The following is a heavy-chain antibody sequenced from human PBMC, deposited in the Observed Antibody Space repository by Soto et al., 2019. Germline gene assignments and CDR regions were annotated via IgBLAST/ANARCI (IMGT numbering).Heavy chain of an antibody. V-gene: IGHV4-34*01. CDR2: INHSGST. CDR1: GGSFSGYY. J-gene: IGHJ4*02. CDR3: ARVLNPLGYCSSTSCPPPRGYFDY. D-gene: IGHD2-2*01. Sequence: QVQLQQWGAGLLKPSETLSLTCAVYGGSFSGYYWSWIRQPPGKGLEWIGEINHSGSTNYNPSLKRRVTISVDTSKNQFTLKLSSVTAADTAVYYCARVLNPLGYCSSTSCPPPRGYFDYWGQGTLVTVSS.